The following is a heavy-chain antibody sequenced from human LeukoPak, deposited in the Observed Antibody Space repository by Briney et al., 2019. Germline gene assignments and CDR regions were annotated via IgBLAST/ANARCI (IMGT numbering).Heavy chain of an antibody. CDR3: ARDSRRMVAATSGSRWFDP. Sequence: ASVKVSCKASGYTFTGYYMHWVRQAPGQGLEWMGWINPNSGGTNYAQKFQGRVTMTRDTSISTAYMELSRLRSDDTAVYYCARDSRRMVAATSGSRWFDPWGQGILVTVSS. D-gene: IGHD2-15*01. CDR2: INPNSGGT. J-gene: IGHJ5*02. V-gene: IGHV1-2*02. CDR1: GYTFTGYY.